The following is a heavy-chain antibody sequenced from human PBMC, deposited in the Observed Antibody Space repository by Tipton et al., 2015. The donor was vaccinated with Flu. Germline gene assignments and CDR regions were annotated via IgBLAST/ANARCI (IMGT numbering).Heavy chain of an antibody. V-gene: IGHV4-59*01. Sequence: TLSLTCTVSDDSITSYYWSWIRQPPGKGLEWIGYIYYSGGTNYNPSLQSRLTISVDTSKNQFSLKLTSVTAADTAVYYCARMRARDCTNGVCYLWYFDLWGRGTLVTVSS. J-gene: IGHJ2*01. CDR1: DDSITSYY. CDR3: ARMRARDCTNGVCYLWYFDL. D-gene: IGHD2-8*01. CDR2: IYYSGGT.